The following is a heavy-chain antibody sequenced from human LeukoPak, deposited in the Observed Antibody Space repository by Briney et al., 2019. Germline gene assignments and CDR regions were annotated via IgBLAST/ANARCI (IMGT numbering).Heavy chain of an antibody. Sequence: SQTLSLTCAISGDSVSSNSAAWNWIRQSPSRGLEWLGRTYYRSKWYNDHAVSVKSRITINPHTSKNQFSLQLNSVTPEDTAVYYCAREHVDIVAPMLDYWGQGTLVTVSS. V-gene: IGHV6-1*01. CDR1: GDSVSSNSAA. J-gene: IGHJ4*02. CDR2: TYYRSKWYN. D-gene: IGHD5-12*01. CDR3: AREHVDIVAPMLDY.